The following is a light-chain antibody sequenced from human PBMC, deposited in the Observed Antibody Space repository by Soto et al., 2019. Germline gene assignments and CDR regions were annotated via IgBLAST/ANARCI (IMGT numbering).Light chain of an antibody. CDR3: QQYNNWPTWT. J-gene: IGKJ1*01. CDR2: GAA. Sequence: EIVIKQSPATLPVPPGESDTLSCRARQSVGSNLACYQQKPGRAPRRLIYGAATRATSSPARCSGSGSETEFTLTIISRQAEDAAVYFCQQYNNWPTWTFGQGTKVDIK. V-gene: IGKV3-15*01. CDR1: QSVGSN.